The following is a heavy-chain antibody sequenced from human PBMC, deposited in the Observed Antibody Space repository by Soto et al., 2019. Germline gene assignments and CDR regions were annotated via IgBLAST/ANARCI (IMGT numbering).Heavy chain of an antibody. Sequence: GGSLRLSCAASGFSFTNYAMHWVRQASGKGLEWVSSMSGSGGGTYYADSVKGRFTISRDSSKNTLFLQMNSLRAEDTALYYCAGAYCSGTTCYGLYGMDVWGQGTTVTVSS. V-gene: IGHV3-23*01. CDR2: MSGSGGGT. CDR1: GFSFTNYA. D-gene: IGHD2-2*01. J-gene: IGHJ6*02. CDR3: AGAYCSGTTCYGLYGMDV.